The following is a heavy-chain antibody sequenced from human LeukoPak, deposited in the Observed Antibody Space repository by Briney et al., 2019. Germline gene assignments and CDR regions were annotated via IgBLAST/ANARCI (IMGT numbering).Heavy chain of an antibody. V-gene: IGHV3-23*01. J-gene: IGHJ4*02. Sequence: PGGSLRLSCAASGFTFSSYAMSWVRQGPGKGLEWVSAISGGGNSTYYADSVKGRFTISRDNSKNTLYLQMNSLRAEDTAVYYCARTRYSSSWHPTYRTYYFDYWGQGTLVTVSS. CDR1: GFTFSSYA. CDR3: ARTRYSSSWHPTYRTYYFDY. CDR2: ISGGGNST. D-gene: IGHD6-13*01.